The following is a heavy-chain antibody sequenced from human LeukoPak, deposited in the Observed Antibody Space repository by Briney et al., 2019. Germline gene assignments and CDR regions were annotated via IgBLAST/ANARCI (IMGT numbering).Heavy chain of an antibody. V-gene: IGHV4-61*09. Sequence: SQTLSLTCTVSGGSISSGSYYWSWIRQPAGKGLEWIGHIYTSGSTNYNPSLKSRVTISVDTSKNQFSLKLSSVTAADTAVYYCARDYYDSSGYYQGDWGQGTLVTVSS. CDR1: GGSISSGSYY. J-gene: IGHJ4*02. CDR3: ARDYYDSSGYYQGD. D-gene: IGHD3-22*01. CDR2: IYTSGST.